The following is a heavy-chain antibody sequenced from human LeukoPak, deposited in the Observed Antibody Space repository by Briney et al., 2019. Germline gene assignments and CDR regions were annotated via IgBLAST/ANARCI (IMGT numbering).Heavy chain of an antibody. Sequence: GGSLRLPCAASGFHFSSHGLHWVRQAPGQGLEWVAVISYDGSNKYYADSVKGRFTISRDNSKNTLYLQMNSLRAEDTAVYYCAKIRRTYFDYWGQGTLVTVSS. V-gene: IGHV3-30*18. CDR2: ISYDGSNK. CDR3: AKIRRTYFDY. J-gene: IGHJ4*02. CDR1: GFHFSSHG. D-gene: IGHD2-8*01.